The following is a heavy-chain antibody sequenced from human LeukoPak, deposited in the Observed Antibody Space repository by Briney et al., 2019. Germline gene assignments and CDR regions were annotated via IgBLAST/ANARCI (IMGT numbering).Heavy chain of an antibody. CDR2: IYYSGST. V-gene: IGHV4-30-4*01. CDR3: ARGSGYVREENWFDP. CDR1: GGSISSGDYY. Sequence: SETLSLTCTVSGGSISSGDYYWSWIRQPPGKGLEWIGYIYYSGSTYYNPSLNSRVTISVDTYKNQFSLKLSSVTAADTAVYYCARGSGYVREENWFDPWGQGTLVTVSS. J-gene: IGHJ5*02. D-gene: IGHD5-12*01.